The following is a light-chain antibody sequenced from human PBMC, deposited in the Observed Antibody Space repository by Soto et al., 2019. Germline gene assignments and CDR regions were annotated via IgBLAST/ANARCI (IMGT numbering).Light chain of an antibody. J-gene: IGKJ4*01. V-gene: IGKV3-11*01. Sequence: EIVLTQSPATLSLSPGERAALSCRASQSVSSYLAWYQQKPGQAPSRLIYDASNRATGIPARFSGSGSGTDFTLTISSLEPEDFAVYYCQQRSNWPSTFGGGTKVEIK. CDR2: DAS. CDR1: QSVSSY. CDR3: QQRSNWPST.